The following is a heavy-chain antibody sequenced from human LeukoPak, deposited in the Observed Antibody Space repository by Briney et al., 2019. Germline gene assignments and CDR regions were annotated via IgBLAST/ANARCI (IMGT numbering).Heavy chain of an antibody. D-gene: IGHD6-25*01. CDR3: ARDTSGSWYYFDH. J-gene: IGHJ4*02. CDR2: IWSDGSTK. V-gene: IGHV3-33*01. CDR1: GFTFRNYG. Sequence: GRSLRLSCAASGFTFRNYGMHWVRQAPGKGLEWVAVIWSDGSTKYYAESVQGRFTISRDTSKNRLYLQLNSLRVEDTAVFYCARDTSGSWYYFDHWGQGTLVTVSS.